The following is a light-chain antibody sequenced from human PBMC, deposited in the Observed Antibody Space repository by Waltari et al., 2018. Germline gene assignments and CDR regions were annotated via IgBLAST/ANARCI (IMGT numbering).Light chain of an antibody. J-gene: IGKJ3*01. CDR3: QQRSKWPLT. CDR2: DAF. Sequence: EIVLTQSPATLSLSPGERATLSCRASKSVSSYLAWYQQKPGQAPRLLIYDAFNRATGIPARFSGSGSGTDFTLTISSLEPEDFAVYYCQQRSKWPLTFGPGTKVDIK. V-gene: IGKV3-11*01. CDR1: KSVSSY.